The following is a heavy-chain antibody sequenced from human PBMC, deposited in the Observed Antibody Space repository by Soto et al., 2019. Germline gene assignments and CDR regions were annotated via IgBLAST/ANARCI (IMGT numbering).Heavy chain of an antibody. Sequence: PGGSLRLSCAASGLTFSSYWMSWVRQAPGKGLEWVANIKQDGSEKYYVDSVKGRFTISRDNAKNSLYLQMNSLRAEDTAVYYCARVIAYCGGDCYSGDNYYYYGMDVWGQGTTVTVSS. CDR3: ARVIAYCGGDCYSGDNYYYYGMDV. V-gene: IGHV3-7*01. D-gene: IGHD2-21*02. CDR2: IKQDGSEK. J-gene: IGHJ6*02. CDR1: GLTFSSYW.